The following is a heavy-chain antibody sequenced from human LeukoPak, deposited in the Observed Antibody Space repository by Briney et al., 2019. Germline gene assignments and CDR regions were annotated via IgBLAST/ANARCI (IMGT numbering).Heavy chain of an antibody. CDR2: IIPIFGTA. CDR3: ARSRYSSGYYSKNYYYYMDV. J-gene: IGHJ6*03. Sequence: GASVKVSCKASGGTFSSYAISWVRQAPGQGLEWMGGIIPIFGTANYAQKLQGRVTITTDESTSTAYMELSSLRSEDTAVYYCARSRYSSGYYSKNYYYYMDVWGKGTTVTVSS. V-gene: IGHV1-69*05. D-gene: IGHD3-22*01. CDR1: GGTFSSYA.